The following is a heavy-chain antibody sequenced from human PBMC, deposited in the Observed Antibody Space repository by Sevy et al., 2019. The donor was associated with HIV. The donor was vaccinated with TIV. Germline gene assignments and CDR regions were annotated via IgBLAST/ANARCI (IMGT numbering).Heavy chain of an antibody. CDR3: ARLTTKPTSDLYGMDV. Sequence: ASVKVSGKASGYIFTDYYIHWVRQAPGQGLEWMAWINSDSGVTNYARRFQGEVTVTRDTSLSTAYLELSRLKSNDTAIYYCARLTTKPTSDLYGMDVWGQGTTVTVSS. J-gene: IGHJ6*02. CDR2: INSDSGVT. V-gene: IGHV1-2*02. CDR1: GYIFTDYY. D-gene: IGHD4-17*01.